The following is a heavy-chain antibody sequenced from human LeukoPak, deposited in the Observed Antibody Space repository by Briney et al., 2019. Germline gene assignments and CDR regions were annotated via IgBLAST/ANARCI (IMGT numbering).Heavy chain of an antibody. CDR1: GGSISSGSYY. J-gene: IGHJ4*02. CDR2: IYTSGST. Sequence: SETLSLTCTVSGGSISSGSYYWSWIRQPAGKGLEWIGRIYTSGSTNYNPSLKSRVTISVDTSKNQFSLKLSSVTAADTAVYCCARGPTITRYNWAFDYWGQGTLVTVSS. V-gene: IGHV4-61*02. D-gene: IGHD1-20*01. CDR3: ARGPTITRYNWAFDY.